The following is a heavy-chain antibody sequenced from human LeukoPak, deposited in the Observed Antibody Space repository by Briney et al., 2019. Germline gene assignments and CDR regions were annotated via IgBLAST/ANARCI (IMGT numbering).Heavy chain of an antibody. CDR2: IYTSGST. V-gene: IGHV4-61*02. Sequence: SETLSLTCTVSGGSISSGSYYWSWIRQPAGKGLEWIGRIYTSGSTNYNPSLKSRVTISVDTSKNQFSLKLSSVTAADTAVYYCARVGAEMATTPLYYFDYWGQGTLVTVSS. CDR1: GGSISSGSYY. D-gene: IGHD5-24*01. J-gene: IGHJ4*02. CDR3: ARVGAEMATTPLYYFDY.